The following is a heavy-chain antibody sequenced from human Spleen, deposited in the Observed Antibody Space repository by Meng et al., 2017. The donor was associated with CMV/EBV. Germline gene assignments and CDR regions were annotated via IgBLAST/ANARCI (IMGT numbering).Heavy chain of an antibody. CDR3: AITMARGIISFYYFGMDV. J-gene: IGHJ6*02. V-gene: IGHV3-7*01. CDR2: IQDDGSEA. Sequence: RQAPGKGLEWVGEIQDDGSEAYYVDSVKGRFTISRDNAKNSLYLQMNSLRAEDTAVYYCAITMARGIISFYYFGMDVWGQGTTVTVSS. D-gene: IGHD3-10*01.